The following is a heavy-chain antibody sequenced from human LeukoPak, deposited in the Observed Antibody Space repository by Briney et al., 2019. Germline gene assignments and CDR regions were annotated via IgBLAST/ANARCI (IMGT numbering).Heavy chain of an antibody. CDR2: INPNSGGT. CDR3: ARDSGMVRYGSSTSCYYDVRNWFDP. D-gene: IGHD2-2*01. CDR1: GYTFTSYG. V-gene: IGHV1-2*02. Sequence: ASVKVSCKASGYTFTSYGISWVRQAPGQGLEWMGWINPNSGGTNYAQKFQGRVTMTRDTSISTAYMELSRLRSDDTAVYYCARDSGMVRYGSSTSCYYDVRNWFDPWGQGTLVTVSS. J-gene: IGHJ5*02.